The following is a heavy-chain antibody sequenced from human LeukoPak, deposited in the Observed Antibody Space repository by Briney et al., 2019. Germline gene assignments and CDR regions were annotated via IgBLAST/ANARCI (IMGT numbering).Heavy chain of an antibody. V-gene: IGHV4-61*09. CDR3: AGERVRIAVTGTKFFDS. CDR1: GDSISSGRYS. Sequence: SETLSLTCTVSGDSISSGRYSWNWIRQPAGKGLEWIGQIYTSGNTNYNPSLKSRVSISADTSKNQFSLKLSSVTAADTAVYYCAGERVRIAVTGTKFFDSWGQGILVTVSS. D-gene: IGHD6-19*01. J-gene: IGHJ4*02. CDR2: IYTSGNT.